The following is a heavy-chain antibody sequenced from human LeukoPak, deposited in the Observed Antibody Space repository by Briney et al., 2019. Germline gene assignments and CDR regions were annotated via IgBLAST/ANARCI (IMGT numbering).Heavy chain of an antibody. V-gene: IGHV4-34*04. J-gene: IGHJ6*02. Sequence: SETLSLTCAVYGGSFSGYYCGWIRHPPGEGREWVGEINHSVRANNNPSLKSRHTISVDTSKNQLSLKLSSVTAAHPAVCYCARGGRFGELFRDYYYYYGMDVWGQGTTVTVSS. CDR3: ARGGRFGELFRDYYYYYGMDV. CDR1: GGSFSGYY. D-gene: IGHD3-10*01. CDR2: INHSVRA.